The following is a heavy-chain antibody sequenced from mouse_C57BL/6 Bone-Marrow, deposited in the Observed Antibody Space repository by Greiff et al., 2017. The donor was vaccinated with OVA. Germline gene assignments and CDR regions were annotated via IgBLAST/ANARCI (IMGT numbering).Heavy chain of an antibody. D-gene: IGHD2-4*01. Sequence: VQLQQSGPELVKPGASVKISCKASGYAFSSSWMNWVKQRPGKGLEWIGRIYPGDGDTNYNGKFKGKATLTADKSSSTAYMQLSSLTSEDSAVYFCARGRLHFDYWGQGTTLTVSS. CDR1: GYAFSSSW. CDR2: IYPGDGDT. V-gene: IGHV1-82*01. CDR3: ARGRLHFDY. J-gene: IGHJ2*01.